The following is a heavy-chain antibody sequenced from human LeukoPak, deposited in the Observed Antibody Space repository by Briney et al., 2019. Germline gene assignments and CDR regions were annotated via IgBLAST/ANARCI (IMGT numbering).Heavy chain of an antibody. CDR2: MYTSGCT. CDR1: GDSVSGYY. CDR3: AGGRAYYDSSGYFNY. Sequence: SETLSLTCTVSGDSVSGYYWNWLRQPAGKGLEWIGRMYTSGCTNYNPSLQSRVIMSVDTSKNQFSLDLNSVTAADTAVYYCAGGRAYYDSSGYFNYWGQGILVTVSS. D-gene: IGHD3-22*01. J-gene: IGHJ4*02. V-gene: IGHV4-4*07.